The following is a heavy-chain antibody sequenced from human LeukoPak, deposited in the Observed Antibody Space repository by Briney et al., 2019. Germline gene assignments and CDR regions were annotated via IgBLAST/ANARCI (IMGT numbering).Heavy chain of an antibody. CDR2: ISGSGSST. CDR1: GFTFSSYA. D-gene: IGHD1-26*01. Sequence: GGSLRLSCAASGFTFSSYATSWVRQAPGKGLEWVSAISGSGSSTYYADSVKGRFTISRDNPKNTLYLQMNSLRAEDTAVYYCAKPSLIVGATVGFDYWGQGTLVTVSS. CDR3: AKPSLIVGATVGFDY. V-gene: IGHV3-23*01. J-gene: IGHJ4*02.